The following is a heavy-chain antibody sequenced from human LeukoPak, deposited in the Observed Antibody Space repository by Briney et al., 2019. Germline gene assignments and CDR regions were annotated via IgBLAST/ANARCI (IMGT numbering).Heavy chain of an antibody. CDR2: ISAYNGNT. CDR3: ARAEYYYDSSGYYYSY. CDR1: GYTFTSYG. D-gene: IGHD3-22*01. J-gene: IGHJ4*02. Sequence: GASVKVSCKASGYTFTSYGISWVRQAPGQGLEWMGWISAYNGNTNYAQKLQGRVTMTTDTSTSTAYMELRSLRSDDTAVYYGARAEYYYDSSGYYYSYWGQGTLVTVSS. V-gene: IGHV1-18*01.